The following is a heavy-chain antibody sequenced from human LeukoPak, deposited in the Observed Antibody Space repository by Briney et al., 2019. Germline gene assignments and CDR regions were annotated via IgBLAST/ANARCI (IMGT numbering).Heavy chain of an antibody. J-gene: IGHJ4*02. CDR2: IYYSGST. CDR1: GGPISSSSYY. D-gene: IGHD6-13*01. CDR3: ARGGYSSSPPPFDY. V-gene: IGHV4-39*07. Sequence: PSETLSLTCTVSGGPISSSSYYWGWIRQPPGKGLEWIGSIYYSGSTYYNPSLKSRVTISVDTSKNQFSLKLSSVTAADTAVYYCARGGYSSSPPPFDYWGQGTLVTVSS.